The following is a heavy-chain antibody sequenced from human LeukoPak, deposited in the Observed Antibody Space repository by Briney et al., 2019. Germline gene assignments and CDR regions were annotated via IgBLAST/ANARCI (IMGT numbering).Heavy chain of an antibody. CDR1: GGSFSGYY. CDR2: INHSGST. D-gene: IGHD3-9*01. V-gene: IGHV4-34*01. CDR3: ARVDPYYDILTGYRRGTFDY. Sequence: PSETLSPTCAVYGGSFSGYYWSWIRQPPGKGLEWIGEINHSGSTNYNPSLKSRVTISVDTSKNQFSLKLSSVTAADTAVYYCARVDPYYDILTGYRRGTFDYWGQGTLVTVSS. J-gene: IGHJ4*02.